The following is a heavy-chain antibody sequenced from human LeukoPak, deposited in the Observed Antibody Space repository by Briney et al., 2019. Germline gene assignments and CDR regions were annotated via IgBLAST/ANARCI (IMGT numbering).Heavy chain of an antibody. CDR2: IRSDGSNK. J-gene: IGHJ4*02. D-gene: IGHD1-26*01. CDR3: ARILDTAWGELGY. Sequence: GGSLRLSCAGSGFSFSSYGMHWVRQAPGKGLEWMAFIRSDGSNKYYADSVKGRFTISRDNSKNTLYLQMNSLRAEDTAVYYCARILDTAWGELGYWGQGTLVTVSS. V-gene: IGHV3-30*02. CDR1: GFSFSSYG.